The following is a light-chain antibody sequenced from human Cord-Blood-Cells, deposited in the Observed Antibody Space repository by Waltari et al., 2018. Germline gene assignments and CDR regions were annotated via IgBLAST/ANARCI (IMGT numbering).Light chain of an antibody. CDR2: EVS. V-gene: IGLV2-8*01. J-gene: IGLJ3*02. Sequence: QSALTQPPSASGSPRQSVPISCPGTSSDAGGSNYVSWYQQHPGKAPKLMIYEVSKRPSGVPDRFSGSKSGNTASLTVSGLQAEDEADYYFSSYAGSNNLVFGGGTKLTVL. CDR1: SSDAGGSNY. CDR3: SSYAGSNNLV.